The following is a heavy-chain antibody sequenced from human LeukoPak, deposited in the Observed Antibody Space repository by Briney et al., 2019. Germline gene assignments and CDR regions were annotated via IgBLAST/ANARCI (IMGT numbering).Heavy chain of an antibody. CDR3: ARGGSSSSDSNFDY. Sequence: PSETLSLTCTVSGGSISRGSYHWAWIRQPPGKGLEWIGNIYYTGGTYYNPSLKSRVTISIDTSKNQFSLKLSSVTAADTAVYYCARGGSSSSDSNFDYWGQGTLVTVSS. J-gene: IGHJ4*02. D-gene: IGHD6-6*01. V-gene: IGHV4-39*07. CDR2: IYYTGGT. CDR1: GGSISRGSYH.